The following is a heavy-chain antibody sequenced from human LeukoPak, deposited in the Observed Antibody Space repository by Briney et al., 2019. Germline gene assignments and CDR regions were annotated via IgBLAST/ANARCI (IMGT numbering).Heavy chain of an antibody. J-gene: IGHJ4*02. V-gene: IGHV3-23*01. D-gene: IGHD3-16*01. Sequence: GGSLRLSCAASGFTFSSYGMSWVRQAPGKGLEWVSAITGTGHITYYADSVKGRFTISRDNSKNTLYLQMNSLRAEDTALYCCARDRLGAMLFFDSWGQGTLVTVSS. CDR1: GFTFSSYG. CDR2: ITGTGHIT. CDR3: ARDRLGAMLFFDS.